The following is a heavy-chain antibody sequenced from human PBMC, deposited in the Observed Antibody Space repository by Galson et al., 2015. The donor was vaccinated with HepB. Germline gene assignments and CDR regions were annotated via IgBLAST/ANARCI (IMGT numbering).Heavy chain of an antibody. Sequence: SVTVSCKASGYTFTSYYMHWVRQATGQGLEWMGWMNPNSGNTGYAQKFQGRVTMTRNTSISTAYMELSSLRSEDTAVYYCARGRAVADYWGQGTLVTVSS. V-gene: IGHV1-8*02. CDR1: GYTFTSYY. CDR3: ARGRAVADY. D-gene: IGHD6-19*01. CDR2: MNPNSGNT. J-gene: IGHJ4*02.